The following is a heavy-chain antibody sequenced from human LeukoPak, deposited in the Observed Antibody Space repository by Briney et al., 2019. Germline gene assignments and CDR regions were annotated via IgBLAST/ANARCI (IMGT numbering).Heavy chain of an antibody. D-gene: IGHD3-3*01. V-gene: IGHV1-18*01. CDR3: ARDLYYDFWSGYEPYGMDV. CDR1: GYTFTSYG. J-gene: IGHJ6*02. Sequence: GASVKVSCKASGYTFTSYGISWVRQAPGQGLEWMGWISAYNGNTNYAQKLQGRVTMTTDTSTSTAYMELRSLRSDDTAVYYCARDLYYDFWSGYEPYGMDVWGQGTTVTVSS. CDR2: ISAYNGNT.